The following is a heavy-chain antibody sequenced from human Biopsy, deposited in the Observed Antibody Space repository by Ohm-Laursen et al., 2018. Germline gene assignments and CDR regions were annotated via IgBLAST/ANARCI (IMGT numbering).Heavy chain of an antibody. CDR1: GFTFSIYA. CDR2: INSNGGTT. Sequence: SLRLSCTASGFTFSIYAIHWVRQAPGRGLEHVAAINSNGGTTYYVNSVKGRFTISRDNSKNTVSLQMGSLRSEDMAVYYCARGNSENNYYFAMDVWGQGTTVTVSS. D-gene: IGHD1-26*01. J-gene: IGHJ6*02. V-gene: IGHV3-64*01. CDR3: ARGNSENNYYFAMDV.